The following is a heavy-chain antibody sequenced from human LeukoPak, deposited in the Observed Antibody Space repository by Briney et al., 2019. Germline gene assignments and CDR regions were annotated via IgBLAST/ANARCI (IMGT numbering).Heavy chain of an antibody. CDR1: GYTFTVYY. D-gene: IGHD3-10*01. CDR3: ARDLLYYYGSGSSNWFDP. J-gene: IGHJ5*02. Sequence: ASVKVSSKASGYTFTVYYMHWVRQAPGQGLEWMGWINPNSGGTNYAQKFQGRVTMTRDTAISTAYMELSRLRSDDTAVYYCARDLLYYYGSGSSNWFDPWGQGTLVTVSS. V-gene: IGHV1-2*02. CDR2: INPNSGGT.